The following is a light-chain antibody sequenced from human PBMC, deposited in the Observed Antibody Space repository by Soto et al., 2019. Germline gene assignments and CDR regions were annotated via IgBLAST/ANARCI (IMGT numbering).Light chain of an antibody. CDR2: SAI. CDR3: LQYDNWPALT. V-gene: IGKV3-15*01. Sequence: EVVMTQSPATLSVSPGDRATLSCRASQSVKKNLAWYRQTLGQAPRLLVYSAITRAASVPPRFSGSGSGTEFTLTSSRLQSEDSAVYYCLQYDNWPALTFGEGTKVEI. J-gene: IGKJ1*01. CDR1: QSVKKN.